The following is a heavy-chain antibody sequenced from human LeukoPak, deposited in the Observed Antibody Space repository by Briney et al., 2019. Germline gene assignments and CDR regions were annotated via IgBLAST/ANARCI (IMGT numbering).Heavy chain of an antibody. D-gene: IGHD5-18*01. Sequence: PGGSLRLSCAASGILFSDTYLDWVRQAPGKGLEWVGRSSDKANGYTTKYAASVRDRFTISRDDSKNSLYLQMKSLKIEDTAVYYCARSGDSYGPNWLDPWGQGTLVTVSS. J-gene: IGHJ5*02. V-gene: IGHV3-72*01. CDR1: GILFSDTY. CDR2: SSDKANGYTT. CDR3: ARSGDSYGPNWLDP.